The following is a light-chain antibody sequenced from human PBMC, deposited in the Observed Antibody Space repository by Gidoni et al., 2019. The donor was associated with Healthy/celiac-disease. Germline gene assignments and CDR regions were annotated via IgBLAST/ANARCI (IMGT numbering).Light chain of an antibody. Sequence: QAALTQPPSVSGSPGQSVTISCNGTSSDVGSDNRVSWYQQPPGTAPKLMIYEVSNRPSGFPVRFSGSKSGNTASLTISGLQAEDAADYYCSSYTSSSTFVVFGGGTKLTVL. CDR2: EVS. CDR3: SSYTSSSTFVV. J-gene: IGLJ2*01. CDR1: SSDVGSDNR. V-gene: IGLV2-18*02.